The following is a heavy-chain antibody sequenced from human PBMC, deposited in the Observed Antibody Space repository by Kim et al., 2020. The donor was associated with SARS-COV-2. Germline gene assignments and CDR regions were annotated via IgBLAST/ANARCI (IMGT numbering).Heavy chain of an antibody. Sequence: ASVKVSCKASGYTFTSYAMNWVRQAPGQGLEWMGWINTNTGNPTYAQGFTGRFVFSLDTSVSTAYLQISSLKAEDTAVYYCARDLGLGANPPLYDYVWGSYFPERRPGLDYWGQGTLVTVSS. CDR2: INTNTGNP. V-gene: IGHV7-4-1*02. D-gene: IGHD3-16*01. CDR1: GYTFTSYA. J-gene: IGHJ4*02. CDR3: ARDLGLGANPPLYDYVWGSYFPERRPGLDY.